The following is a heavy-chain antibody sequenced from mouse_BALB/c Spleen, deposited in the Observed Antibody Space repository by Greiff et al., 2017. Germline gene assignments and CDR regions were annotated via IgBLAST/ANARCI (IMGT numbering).Heavy chain of an antibody. Sequence: EVQRVESGPELEKPGASVKISCKASGYSFTGYNMNWVKQSNGKSLEWIGNIDPYYGGTSYNQKFKGKATLTVDKSSSTAYMQLKSLTSEDSAVYYCAKEGGITTWAMDYWGQGTSVTVSS. CDR2: IDPYYGGT. J-gene: IGHJ4*01. CDR1: GYSFTGYN. CDR3: AKEGGITTWAMDY. D-gene: IGHD2-4*01. V-gene: IGHV1-39*01.